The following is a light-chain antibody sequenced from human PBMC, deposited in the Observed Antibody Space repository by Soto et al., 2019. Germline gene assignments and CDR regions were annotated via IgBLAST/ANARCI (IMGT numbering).Light chain of an antibody. CDR2: GAS. Sequence: ETVMTQSPATLSVSPGERATLSCRASQSVSNNLAWYQQKPGQAPRLLIYGASTRTFDVPDRFSGSGSGTNFTLTISRLQPEDFAVYYCQHYGTSLTFGGGTKVDIK. V-gene: IGKV3D-15*01. CDR3: QHYGTSLT. CDR1: QSVSNN. J-gene: IGKJ4*01.